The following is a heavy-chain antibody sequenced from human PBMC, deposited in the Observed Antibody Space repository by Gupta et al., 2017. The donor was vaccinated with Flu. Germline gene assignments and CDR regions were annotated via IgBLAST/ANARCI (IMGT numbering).Heavy chain of an antibody. V-gene: IGHV3-23*01. Sequence: SYAMSWVRQAPGKGLEWVSTISGSGGSTYYADSVKGRFTISRDISKSTLYLQMNGLSADDTAVYYCAKGRGGYQLLFWFDPWGQGTLVTVSS. D-gene: IGHD2-2*01. CDR1: SYA. CDR2: ISGSGGST. J-gene: IGHJ5*02. CDR3: AKGRGGYQLLFWFDP.